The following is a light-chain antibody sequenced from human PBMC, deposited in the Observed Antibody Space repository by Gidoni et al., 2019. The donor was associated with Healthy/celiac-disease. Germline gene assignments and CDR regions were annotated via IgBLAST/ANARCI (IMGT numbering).Light chain of an antibody. CDR3: QQSYSTQIT. V-gene: IGKV1-39*01. CDR2: AAS. Sequence: DIQMTQSPSSLSASVGDSVTITCRASQSISSYLNWYQQKPGKAPKLLIYAASSLQSGVPSRFSGSGSGTDFTLNISSLQPEDFATYYCQQSYSTQITFGQGTRLEIK. J-gene: IGKJ5*01. CDR1: QSISSY.